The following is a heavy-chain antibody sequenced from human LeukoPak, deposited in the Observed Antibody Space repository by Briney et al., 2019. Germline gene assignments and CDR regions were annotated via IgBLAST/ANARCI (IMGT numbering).Heavy chain of an antibody. V-gene: IGHV4-61*01. Sequence: SETLSLTCTVSGGSVSSASYYWSWIRQPPGKRLEWIGYMYNSGSTKYSPSLKSRVTISLDTSKNQFSLKLSSVTAADTAVYYCARDGPYGESNYYYYGMDVWGQGTTVTVSS. CDR2: MYNSGST. CDR3: ARDGPYGESNYYYYGMDV. CDR1: GGSVSSASYY. J-gene: IGHJ6*02. D-gene: IGHD4-17*01.